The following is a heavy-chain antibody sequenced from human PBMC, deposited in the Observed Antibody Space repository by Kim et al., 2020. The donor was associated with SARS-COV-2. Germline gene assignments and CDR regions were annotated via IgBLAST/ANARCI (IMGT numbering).Heavy chain of an antibody. CDR2: ISSSSSYI. D-gene: IGHD3-10*01. CDR3: ARDEGGPYGSGSYFPNPSGY. J-gene: IGHJ4*02. V-gene: IGHV3-21*01. Sequence: GGSLRLSCAASGFTFSSYSMNWVRQAPGKGLEWVSSISSSSSYIYYADSVKGRFTISRDNAKNSLYLQMNSLRAEDTAVYYCARDEGGPYGSGSYFPNPSGYWGQGTLVTVSS. CDR1: GFTFSSYS.